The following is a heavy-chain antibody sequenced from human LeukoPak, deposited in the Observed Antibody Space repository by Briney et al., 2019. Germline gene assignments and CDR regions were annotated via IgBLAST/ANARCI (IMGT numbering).Heavy chain of an antibody. Sequence: SETLSLTCTVSGGSITSYYWSWFRQPPGKGLEFIGYIFYTGSTNYNPSLKSRVSMSVDTSKKQFSLRLSSATAADTAIYYCASDYFDRTGYYGFIYWGQGSLVTISS. D-gene: IGHD3-22*01. V-gene: IGHV4-59*12. CDR3: ASDYFDRTGYYGFIY. CDR1: GGSITSYY. CDR2: IFYTGST. J-gene: IGHJ4*02.